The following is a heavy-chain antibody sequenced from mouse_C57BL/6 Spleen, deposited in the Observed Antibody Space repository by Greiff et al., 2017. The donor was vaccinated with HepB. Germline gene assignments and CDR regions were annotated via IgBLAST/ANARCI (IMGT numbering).Heavy chain of an antibody. J-gene: IGHJ2*01. CDR2: INPNNGGT. V-gene: IGHV1-22*01. CDR1: GYTFTDYN. Sequence: VQLKESGPELVKPGASVKMSCKASGYTFTDYNMHWVKQSHGKSLEWIGYINPNNGGTSYNQKFKGKATLTVNKSSSTAYMELRSLTSEDSAVYYCARWRFYYGYDDGFDYWGQGTTLTVSS. CDR3: ARWRFYYGYDDGFDY. D-gene: IGHD2-2*01.